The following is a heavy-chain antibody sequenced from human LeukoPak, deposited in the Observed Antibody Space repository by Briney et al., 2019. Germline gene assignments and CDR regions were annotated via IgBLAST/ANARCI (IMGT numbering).Heavy chain of an antibody. CDR2: ISSSSSYI. D-gene: IGHD6-13*01. J-gene: IGHJ4*02. Sequence: KSGRSLRLSCAASGFTFNNYGMHWVREAPGKGLEWVSSISSSSSYIYYADSVKGRFTISRDNAKNSLYLQMNSLRAEDTAVYYCARGPSSWYTHGGDYWGQGTLVTVSS. V-gene: IGHV3-21*01. CDR1: GFTFNNYG. CDR3: ARGPSSWYTHGGDY.